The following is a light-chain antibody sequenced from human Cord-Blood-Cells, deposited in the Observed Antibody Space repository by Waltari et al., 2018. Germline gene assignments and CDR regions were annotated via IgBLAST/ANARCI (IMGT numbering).Light chain of an antibody. CDR2: DAS. CDR1: QSVSSY. Sequence: EIVLTQSLATLSLSPGERATISCRASQSVSSYLAWYQQKPGQAPRLLIYDASNRATGIPARFSGSGSGTDFTLTISSLEPEDFAVYYCQQRSNWPITFGQGTRLEIK. CDR3: QQRSNWPIT. V-gene: IGKV3-11*01. J-gene: IGKJ5*01.